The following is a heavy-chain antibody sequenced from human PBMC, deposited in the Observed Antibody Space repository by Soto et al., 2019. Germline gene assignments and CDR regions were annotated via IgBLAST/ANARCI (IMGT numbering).Heavy chain of an antibody. Sequence: PGGSVRLSCVASGFTFSTSLMNWVRQAPGKGLEWVAVISYDGSNKYYADSVKGRFTISRDNSKNTLYLQMNSLRAEDTAVYYCARDLYYDSSGYYNGPYFDYWGQGTLVTSPQ. CDR1: GFTFSTSL. CDR3: ARDLYYDSSGYYNGPYFDY. J-gene: IGHJ4*02. CDR2: ISYDGSNK. D-gene: IGHD3-22*01. V-gene: IGHV3-30*03.